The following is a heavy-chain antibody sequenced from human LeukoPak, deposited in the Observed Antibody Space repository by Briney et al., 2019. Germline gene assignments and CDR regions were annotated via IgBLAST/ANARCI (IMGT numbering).Heavy chain of an antibody. J-gene: IGHJ4*02. CDR3: ARDRGNSGYDPFDY. CDR1: GFTFSDYY. Sequence: GGSLRLSCAASGFTFSDYYMNWIRQAPGKGLEWVSYIRGSSTYTGYADSVKGRFTISRDNTKNSLYLQMDSLRVEDTAVYYCARDRGNSGYDPFDYWGQGTLVTVSS. CDR2: IRGSSTYT. V-gene: IGHV3-11*06. D-gene: IGHD5-12*01.